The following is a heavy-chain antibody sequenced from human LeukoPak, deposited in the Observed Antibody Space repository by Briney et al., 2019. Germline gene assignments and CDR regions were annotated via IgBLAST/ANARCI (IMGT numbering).Heavy chain of an antibody. V-gene: IGHV1-2*02. CDR3: ARGEGSGSPGAFDI. CDR1: GYTFTGYY. J-gene: IGHJ3*02. CDR2: INPNSGGT. D-gene: IGHD1-26*01. Sequence: ASVKVSCKASGYTFTGYYMHWVRQAPGQGLEWMGWINPNSGGTNYAQKFQGRVTMTRDTSISTAYMELSRLRSDDTAVYYCARGEGSGSPGAFDIWGQGTMVTVSS.